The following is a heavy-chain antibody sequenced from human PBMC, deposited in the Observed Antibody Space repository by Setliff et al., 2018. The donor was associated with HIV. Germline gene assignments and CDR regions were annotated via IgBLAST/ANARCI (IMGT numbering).Heavy chain of an antibody. J-gene: IGHJ2*01. Sequence: GESLKISCAASGFSISYHAMTWVRQAPGKGLEWVSVISDNADSTFYADSVKGRFTISRDNPKNTVYLQMNSLRAEDTAVFYCARVAVTYSGSPTAYFDVWGRGTPVTVSS. CDR2: ISDNADST. CDR1: GFSISYHA. CDR3: ARVAVTYSGSPTAYFDV. D-gene: IGHD5-12*01. V-gene: IGHV3-23*01.